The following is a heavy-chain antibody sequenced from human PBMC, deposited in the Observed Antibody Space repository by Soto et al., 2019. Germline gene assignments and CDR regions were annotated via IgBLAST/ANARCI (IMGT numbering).Heavy chain of an antibody. V-gene: IGHV4-31*03. D-gene: IGHD3-10*01. CDR2: IYYSGNT. Sequence: PSQTLSLTCTVSGDSISSGGYYWSWIRQRPGKGLEWLGYIYYSGNTNYNPSLKSRVFISVDTSKNRFSLRLTSVTAADAAVYYCASDAVTYASGRREFYFDYWGQGALVTVSS. J-gene: IGHJ4*02. CDR1: GDSISSGGYY. CDR3: ASDAVTYASGRREFYFDY.